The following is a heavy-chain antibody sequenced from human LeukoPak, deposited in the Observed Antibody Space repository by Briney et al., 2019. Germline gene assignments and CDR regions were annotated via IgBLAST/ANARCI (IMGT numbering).Heavy chain of an antibody. CDR1: GFTFSSYS. Sequence: GGSLRLSCAASGFTFSSYSMNWVRQAPGKGLEWVSYISNSGSYIYYADSVKGRFTISRDNAKNSLYLQMNSLRAEDTAVYYCANHLACGSTSCPPFDYWGQGTLVTVSS. D-gene: IGHD2-2*01. CDR3: ANHLACGSTSCPPFDY. J-gene: IGHJ4*02. CDR2: ISNSGSYI. V-gene: IGHV3-21*05.